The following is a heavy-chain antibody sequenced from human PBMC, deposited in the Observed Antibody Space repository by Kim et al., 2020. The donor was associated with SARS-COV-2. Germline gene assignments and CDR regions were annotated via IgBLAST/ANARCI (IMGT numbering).Heavy chain of an antibody. D-gene: IGHD3-16*01. CDR3: ARDGTRGSYYYYGMDV. J-gene: IGHJ6*02. CDR2: IYSGGST. CDR1: GFTVSSNY. V-gene: IGHV3-66*01. Sequence: GGSLRLSCAASGFTVSSNYMSWVRQAPGKGVEWVSVIYSGGSTYYADSVKGRFTISRDNSKNTLYLQMNSLRAEDTAVYYCARDGTRGSYYYYGMDVWGQGTTVTISS.